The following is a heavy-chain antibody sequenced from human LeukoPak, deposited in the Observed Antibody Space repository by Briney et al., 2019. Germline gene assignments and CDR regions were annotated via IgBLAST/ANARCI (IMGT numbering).Heavy chain of an antibody. CDR1: GGSISSDGFY. CDR2: ISYSGST. Sequence: PSQTLSPTCTVSGGSISSDGFYWSWVRQHPGKGLEWIGYISYSGSTYYNPSLKSRVSVSLDTSKSQFSLKLTSVTAADTAVYFCARGPSYCDFWGQGTLVTVSS. V-gene: IGHV4-31*03. J-gene: IGHJ4*02. CDR3: ARGPSYCDF.